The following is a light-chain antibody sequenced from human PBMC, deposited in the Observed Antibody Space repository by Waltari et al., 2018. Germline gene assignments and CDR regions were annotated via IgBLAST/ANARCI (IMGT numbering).Light chain of an antibody. V-gene: IGKV4-1*01. J-gene: IGKJ1*01. Sequence: DIVMTQSPESLAVSLGERATINCKSSQSLLYYSNDKNDLAWYQQKPGQPPKLLIYWAATRQSGVPDRFSGSGSGTDFTLTISSLQAEDVAVYYCQQYYSRRTFGQGTKVEIK. CDR3: QQYYSRRT. CDR2: WAA. CDR1: QSLLYYSNDKND.